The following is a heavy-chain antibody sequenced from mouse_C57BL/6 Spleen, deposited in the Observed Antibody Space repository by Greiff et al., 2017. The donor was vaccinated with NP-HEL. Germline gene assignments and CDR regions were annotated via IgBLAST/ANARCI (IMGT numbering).Heavy chain of an antibody. D-gene: IGHD1-1*01. V-gene: IGHV5-16*01. J-gene: IGHJ2*01. CDR2: INYDGSST. CDR1: GFTFSDYY. CDR3: ARGYYGSSYIDY. Sequence: DVQLVESEGGLVQPGSSMKLSCTASGFTFSDYYMAWVRQVPEKGLEWVANINYDGSSTYYLDSLKSRFIISRDNAKNILYLQMSSLKSEDTATYYCARGYYGSSYIDYWGQGTTLTVSS.